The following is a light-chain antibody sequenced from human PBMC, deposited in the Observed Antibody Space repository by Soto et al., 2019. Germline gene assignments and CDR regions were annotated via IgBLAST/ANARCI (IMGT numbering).Light chain of an antibody. V-gene: IGLV3-1*01. J-gene: IGLJ1*01. CDR2: QDS. CDR3: QAWDSSAYV. Sequence: SYELTQPPSVSVSPGXXXXITCSGDKLGDKYACWYQQKPGQSSVLVIYQDSKRPSGIPERFSGSNSGNTATLTISGTQAMDEADYYCQAWDSSAYVFGTGTKLTVL. CDR1: KLGDKY.